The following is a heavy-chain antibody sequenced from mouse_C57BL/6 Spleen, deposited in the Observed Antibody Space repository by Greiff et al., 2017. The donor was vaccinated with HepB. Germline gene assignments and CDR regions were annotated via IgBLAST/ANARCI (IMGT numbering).Heavy chain of an antibody. Sequence: QVHVKQSGAELVRPGASVKLSCKASGYTFTDYYINWVKQRPGQGLEWIARIYPGSGNTYYNEKFKGKATLTAEKSSSTAYMQLSSLTSEDSAVYFCARELRYYFDYWGQGTTLTVSS. V-gene: IGHV1-76*01. CDR2: IYPGSGNT. D-gene: IGHD1-1*01. J-gene: IGHJ2*01. CDR1: GYTFTDYY. CDR3: ARELRYYFDY.